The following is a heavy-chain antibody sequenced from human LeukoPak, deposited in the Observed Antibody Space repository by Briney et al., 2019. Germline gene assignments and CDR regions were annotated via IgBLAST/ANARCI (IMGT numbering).Heavy chain of an antibody. J-gene: IGHJ4*02. D-gene: IGHD6-19*01. CDR3: ARDRIAVAATETSFDY. Sequence: GGYLRLSCAASGFTFSSYWMSWVRQAPGKGLEWVANMKQDGSEKTYADSVRGRFTIFRDNAKDSVYLQMNSLRAEDTAVYYCARDRIAVAATETSFDYWGQGTLVTVSS. V-gene: IGHV3-7*01. CDR1: GFTFSSYW. CDR2: MKQDGSEK.